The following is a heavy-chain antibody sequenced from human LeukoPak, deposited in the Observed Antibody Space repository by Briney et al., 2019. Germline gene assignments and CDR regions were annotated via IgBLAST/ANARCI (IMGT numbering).Heavy chain of an antibody. CDR3: ARHGGMVRGFSDAFVI. V-gene: IGHV4-59*01. D-gene: IGHD3-10*01. Sequence: SEPLSLPCSVSGGSLSSYYWRWVRQPPGKGLEWVGYFYYSGSTNYSPSLKSRVTISVDTSKNQFSLKLSSVTAADTAVYYCARHGGMVRGFSDAFVIWRQGTVVSISA. J-gene: IGHJ3*02. CDR2: FYYSGST. CDR1: GGSLSSYY.